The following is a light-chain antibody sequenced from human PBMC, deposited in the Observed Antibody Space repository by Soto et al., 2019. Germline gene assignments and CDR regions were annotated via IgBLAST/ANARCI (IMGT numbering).Light chain of an antibody. V-gene: IGLV2-14*01. J-gene: IGLJ3*02. CDR1: SSDVGGYNY. CDR3: SSYTSSSTWV. Sequence: QSALTQPASVSGSPGQSITISCTGTSSDVGGYNYVSWYQQHPGKAPKLMIYEVRNRPSGVSNRFSGSKSGKTASLTISGLPAEDEADYCCSSYTSSSTWVFGGGTKLTVL. CDR2: EVR.